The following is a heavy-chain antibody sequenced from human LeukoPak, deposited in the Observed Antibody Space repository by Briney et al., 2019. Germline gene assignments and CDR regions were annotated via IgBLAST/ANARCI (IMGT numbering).Heavy chain of an antibody. CDR1: GFNFRAYW. Sequence: PGGSLRPSCAASGFNFRAYWMSWARQAPGKGLGWVASLNQDADREYYVDSVKGRFTISRDNAKNSLYLQMDSLRVEDTAVYYCARATTASARDHWGQGTLVTVSS. CDR2: LNQDADRE. V-gene: IGHV3-7*01. J-gene: IGHJ4*02. D-gene: IGHD1-14*01. CDR3: ARATTASARDH.